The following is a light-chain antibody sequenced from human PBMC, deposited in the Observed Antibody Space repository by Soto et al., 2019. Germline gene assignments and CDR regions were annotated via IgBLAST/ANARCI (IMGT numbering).Light chain of an antibody. CDR1: SSDIGNYDF. Sequence: QSVLTQPASVSGSPGQSITISCTGTSSDIGNYDFVSWYQQVPGTAPKAMIYEVSSRPSGVSNRFSGSKSGNTASLTISGLQADDEAYYYCSSYTTSTSVILFGGGTKVTVL. CDR2: EVS. CDR3: SSYTTSTSVIL. V-gene: IGLV2-14*01. J-gene: IGLJ2*01.